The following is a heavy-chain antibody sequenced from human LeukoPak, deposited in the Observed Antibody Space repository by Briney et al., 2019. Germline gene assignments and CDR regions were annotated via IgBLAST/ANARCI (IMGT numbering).Heavy chain of an antibody. CDR3: AKDEYDILTGPSGY. D-gene: IGHD3-9*01. V-gene: IGHV3-9*01. J-gene: IGHJ4*02. CDR2: ISWNSGSI. Sequence: GGSLRLSCAASGFTFDDYAMHWVRQAPGKGLEWVSGISWNSGSIGYADSVKGRFTISRDNAKNSLYLQMNSLRAEDTALYYCAKDEYDILTGPSGYWGQGTLVTVSS. CDR1: GFTFDDYA.